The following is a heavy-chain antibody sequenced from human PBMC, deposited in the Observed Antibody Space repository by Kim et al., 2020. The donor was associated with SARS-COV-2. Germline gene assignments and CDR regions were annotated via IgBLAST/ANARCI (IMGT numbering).Heavy chain of an antibody. Sequence: ADSVQGRFPIPRDHSKNTLYLQMTSLRAEDTAVYYCARTHSGSYYSYFDYWGQGTLVTVSS. CDR3: ARTHSGSYYSYFDY. D-gene: IGHD1-26*01. V-gene: IGHV3-30*01. J-gene: IGHJ4*02.